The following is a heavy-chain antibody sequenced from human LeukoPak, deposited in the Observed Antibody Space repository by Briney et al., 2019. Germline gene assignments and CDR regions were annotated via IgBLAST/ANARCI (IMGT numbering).Heavy chain of an antibody. J-gene: IGHJ4*02. V-gene: IGHV3-9*01. CDR1: GFTFYDYA. CDR2: INWDSGSI. D-gene: IGHD6-19*01. CDR3: ATLGIAVATTEVDY. Sequence: PGGSPRLSCAASGFTFYDYAMYSVWHGPGKGLEWVSGINWDSGSIAYADSVKGRFTISRDNAKKSLYLQMNSLRAEDTALYYCATLGIAVATTEVDYWGQGTLVTVSS.